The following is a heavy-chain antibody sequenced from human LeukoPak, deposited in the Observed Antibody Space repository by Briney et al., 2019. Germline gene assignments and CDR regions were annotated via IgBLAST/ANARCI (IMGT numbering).Heavy chain of an antibody. CDR1: GFTFSRSW. J-gene: IGHJ4*02. CDR3: TRENWGPDY. D-gene: IGHD7-27*01. V-gene: IGHV3-7*01. Sequence: GGSLRLSCAASGFTFSRSWMGWVRQAPGKGLEWLANIKQDGSDKHYVNSVKGRFTISRDNAKNSVYLQLNSLRDEDTAIYYCTRENWGPDYWGQGTLVTVSS. CDR2: IKQDGSDK.